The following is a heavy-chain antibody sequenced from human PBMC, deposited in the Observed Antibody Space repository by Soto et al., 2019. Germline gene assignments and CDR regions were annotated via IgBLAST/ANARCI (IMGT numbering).Heavy chain of an antibody. CDR2: ISGSGDTT. J-gene: IGHJ4*02. Sequence: GGSLRLACVTSGFTFNSYAISWVRQAPGKGLEWVSGISGSGDTTYYADSVKGRFTISGDNSRKTLYLQMDSLRVEDTAVYYCAKPSIEIMSVNYVWGSYRLDFDSWGQGTLVTVSS. CDR3: AKPSIEIMSVNYVWGSYRLDFDS. D-gene: IGHD3-16*02. CDR1: GFTFNSYA. V-gene: IGHV3-23*01.